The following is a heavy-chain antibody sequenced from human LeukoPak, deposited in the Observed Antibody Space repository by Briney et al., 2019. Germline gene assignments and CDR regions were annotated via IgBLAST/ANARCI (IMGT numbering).Heavy chain of an antibody. Sequence: ASVTLSCKASGYTFTSYDINWGRQATGPGLEWMGWMNPNSGNTGYAQKFQGRVTMTRNTSISTAYLERSSLRSEDTAGYYCARRRFAEFDPGGQGTLVTVS. CDR2: MNPNSGNT. CDR3: ARRRFAEFDP. V-gene: IGHV1-8*01. J-gene: IGHJ5*02. D-gene: IGHD3-3*01. CDR1: GYTFTSYD.